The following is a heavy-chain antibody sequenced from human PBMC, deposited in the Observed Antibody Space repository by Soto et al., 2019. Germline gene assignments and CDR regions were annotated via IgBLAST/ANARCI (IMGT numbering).Heavy chain of an antibody. CDR3: AKDRRKYYYYYGMDV. J-gene: IGHJ6*02. V-gene: IGHV3-30*18. Sequence: QVQLVESGGGVVQPGRSLRLSCAASGFTFSSYGMHWVRQAPGKGLEWVAVISYDGSNKYYADSVKGRFTISRDNSKNTLYLQMNSLRAEDTAVYYCAKDRRKYYYYYGMDVWGQGTTVTVSS. CDR1: GFTFSSYG. CDR2: ISYDGSNK.